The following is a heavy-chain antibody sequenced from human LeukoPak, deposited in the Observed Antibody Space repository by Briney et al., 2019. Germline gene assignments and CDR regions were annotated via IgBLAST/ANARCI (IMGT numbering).Heavy chain of an antibody. V-gene: IGHV3-48*03. Sequence: GGSLTLSCAASRFTFRSYEMIWVRQAPGKGLEWVLYISSSGSTIYYADSVKGRFTISRDNSKNSLYLQMNSLRAEDTAVYYCARVDYGSGSYDYWGQGTLVTVSS. J-gene: IGHJ4*02. D-gene: IGHD3-10*01. CDR2: ISSSGSTI. CDR3: ARVDYGSGSYDY. CDR1: RFTFRSYE.